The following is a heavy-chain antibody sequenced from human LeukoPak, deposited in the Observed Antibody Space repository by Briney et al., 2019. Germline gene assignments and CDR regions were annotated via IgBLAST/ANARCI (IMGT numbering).Heavy chain of an antibody. V-gene: IGHV1-69*13. CDR3: ARVFTMVRGAFDP. CDR1: GGTFSSYA. Sequence: SVKVSCKASGGTFSSYAISWVRQAPGQGLEWMGGIIPIFGTANYAQKFQGRVTITADESTSTAYMELSSLRSEDTAVYYCARVFTMVRGAFDPWGQGTLVTASS. D-gene: IGHD3-10*01. J-gene: IGHJ5*02. CDR2: IIPIFGTA.